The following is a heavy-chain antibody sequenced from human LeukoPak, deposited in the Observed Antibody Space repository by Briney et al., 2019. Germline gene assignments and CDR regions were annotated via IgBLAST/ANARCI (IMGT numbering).Heavy chain of an antibody. CDR2: ISSSSTNYI. D-gene: IGHD2-2*01. J-gene: IGHJ3*02. V-gene: IGHV3-21*01. Sequence: GGSLRLPCAASGFTFSSYRMNWVRQAPGKGLEWVSSISSSSTNYIYYADSVKGRFIISRDNAKNSLYLQMNSLRAEDTAVYYCARDNGVGGYCSSTSCSHAFDIWGQGTVVTVSS. CDR3: ARDNGVGGYCSSTSCSHAFDI. CDR1: GFTFSSYR.